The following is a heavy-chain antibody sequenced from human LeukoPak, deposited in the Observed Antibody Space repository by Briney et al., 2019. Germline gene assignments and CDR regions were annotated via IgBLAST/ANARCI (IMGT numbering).Heavy chain of an antibody. V-gene: IGHV1-2*02. CDR3: AREYCSGGSCSDKDFDY. CDR2: INPNSGGT. D-gene: IGHD2-15*01. Sequence: ASVKVSCKASGYTFTDYYMYWVRQAPGQGLEWMGWINPNSGGTNYAQKFQGRVTMTRDTSISTAYMELSRLRSDDTAVYYCAREYCSGGSCSDKDFDYWGQGALVTVSS. CDR1: GYTFTDYY. J-gene: IGHJ4*02.